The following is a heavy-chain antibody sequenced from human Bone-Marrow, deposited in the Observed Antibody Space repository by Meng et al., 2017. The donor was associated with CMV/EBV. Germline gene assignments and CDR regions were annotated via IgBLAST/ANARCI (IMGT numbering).Heavy chain of an antibody. CDR1: GFTFDDYA. Sequence: GESLKISCAASGFTFDDYAMHWVRQAPGKGLEWVSLISWDGGSTYYADSVKGRFTISRDNSKNSLYLQMNSLRAEDTALYYCAKDRDSSSWQHYYYGMDVWGQGTTVTVSS. J-gene: IGHJ6*02. CDR2: ISWDGGST. D-gene: IGHD6-13*01. CDR3: AKDRDSSSWQHYYYGMDV. V-gene: IGHV3-43D*03.